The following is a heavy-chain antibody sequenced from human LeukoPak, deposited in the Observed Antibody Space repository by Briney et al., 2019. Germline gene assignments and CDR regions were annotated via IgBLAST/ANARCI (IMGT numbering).Heavy chain of an antibody. CDR2: INPSGGST. CDR3: ARDQYYYDSSGYYNWFDP. Sequence: GASVKVSCKASGYTFTNYYIHWVRQAPGQGLEWMGIINPSGGSTSYAQKFQGRVTMTRDTSTSTVYMELSSLRSEDTAVYYCARDQYYYDSSGYYNWFDPWGQGTLVTVSS. J-gene: IGHJ5*02. V-gene: IGHV1-46*01. CDR1: GYTFTNYY. D-gene: IGHD3-22*01.